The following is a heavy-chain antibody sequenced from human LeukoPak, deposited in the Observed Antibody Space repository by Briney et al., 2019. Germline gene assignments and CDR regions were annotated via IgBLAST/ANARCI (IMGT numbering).Heavy chain of an antibody. Sequence: PGGSLRLSCAASGFTFSGYSMNWVRQAPGKGLEWVSSISESSSHISYADSVKGRFTISRDNAKISLYVQLNSLRADDTAAYYCARRVVPAAFDSWGQGTLVTVSS. J-gene: IGHJ4*02. CDR2: ISESSSHI. V-gene: IGHV3-21*01. CDR3: ARRVVPAAFDS. D-gene: IGHD2-2*01. CDR1: GFTFSGYS.